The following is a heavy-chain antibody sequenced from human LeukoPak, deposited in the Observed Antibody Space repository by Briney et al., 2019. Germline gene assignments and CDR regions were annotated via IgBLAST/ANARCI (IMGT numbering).Heavy chain of an antibody. CDR3: ARDGSGSYYVSYFDY. V-gene: IGHV3-30-3*01. CDR1: GFTFSSYA. J-gene: IGHJ4*02. D-gene: IGHD1-26*01. Sequence: GGSLRLSCAASGFTFSSYAMHWVRQAPGKGLEWVAVISYDGSNKYYADSVKDRFTISRDNSKNTLYLQMNSLRAEDTAVYYCARDGSGSYYVSYFDYWGQGTLVTVSS. CDR2: ISYDGSNK.